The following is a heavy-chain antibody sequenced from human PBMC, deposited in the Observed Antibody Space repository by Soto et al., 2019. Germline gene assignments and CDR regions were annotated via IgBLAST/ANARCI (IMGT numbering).Heavy chain of an antibody. D-gene: IGHD1-1*01. J-gene: IGHJ5*02. CDR3: ASHDPGARFDP. CDR2: INPNNGAT. CDR1: RYIFTAYF. V-gene: IGHV1-2*02. Sequence: QVQLVQSGAEVKKPGASVKVSCKAPRYIFTAYFMHWVRQAPGQGLEWMGWINPNNGATHYGLSFQGRVTMTRDTSISTASMELSSLRSDDTAVDYCASHDPGARFDPWGQGTLVIVSS.